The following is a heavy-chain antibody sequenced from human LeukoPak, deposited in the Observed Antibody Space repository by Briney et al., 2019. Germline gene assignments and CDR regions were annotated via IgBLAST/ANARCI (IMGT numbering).Heavy chain of an antibody. CDR2: IYYSGST. J-gene: IGHJ4*02. CDR3: ARDYDDFFDY. Sequence: PSETLSLTCTVSGGSISSYYWSWIRQPPGKGLEWIGYIYYSGSTNYNPSLRSRVTISVDTSKNQFSLKLNSVTAADTAVYYCARDYDDFFDYWGQGTLVTVSS. CDR1: GGSISSYY. V-gene: IGHV4-59*12. D-gene: IGHD5-12*01.